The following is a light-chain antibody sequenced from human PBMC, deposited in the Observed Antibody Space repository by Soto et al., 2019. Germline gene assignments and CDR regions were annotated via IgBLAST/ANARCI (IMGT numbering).Light chain of an antibody. V-gene: IGKV1-5*03. CDR2: KTS. J-gene: IGKJ1*01. CDR1: QSISSG. CDR3: QYYNNYCWT. Sequence: DIQLTQSPSTLSASVGDRVTITCGASQSISSGLAWYQQKPGKAPKFLIYKTSNLESGVPSRFSGSGSGTEFTLTISSLQPDDFATYYCQYYNNYCWTFGQGTKVEIK.